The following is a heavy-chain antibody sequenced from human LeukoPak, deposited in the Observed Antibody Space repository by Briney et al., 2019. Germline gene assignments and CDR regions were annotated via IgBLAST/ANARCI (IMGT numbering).Heavy chain of an antibody. V-gene: IGHV3-30-3*01. CDR2: ISYDGSNK. Sequence: GGSLRLSCAASGFTFSGYPIHWVRQAPGKGLEWVAVISYDGSNKYYADSVKGRFTISRDSSKNTLYLQMNSLRAEDTAVYYCATQQGWDPAYWGQGTLVTVSS. J-gene: IGHJ4*02. CDR1: GFTFSGYP. CDR3: ATQQGWDPAY. D-gene: IGHD1-26*01.